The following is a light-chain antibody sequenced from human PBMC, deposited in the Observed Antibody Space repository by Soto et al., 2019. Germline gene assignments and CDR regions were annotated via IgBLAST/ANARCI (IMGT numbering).Light chain of an antibody. J-gene: IGKJ2*01. CDR1: QNIGNS. Sequence: EMDMTQSPATLSASPGERATLSCRAAQNIGNSLGWYQQKPGQAPRLLIYGASLRATGIPARFSGAGSGKEFTPTIGSLQPEASATYYCQDLGAFGPGTKLEIK. CDR2: GAS. CDR3: QDLGA. V-gene: IGKV3-15*01.